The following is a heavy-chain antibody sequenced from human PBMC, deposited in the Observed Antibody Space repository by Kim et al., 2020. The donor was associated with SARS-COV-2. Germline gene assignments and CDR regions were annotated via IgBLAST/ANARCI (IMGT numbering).Heavy chain of an antibody. J-gene: IGHJ4*02. V-gene: IGHV3-30*14. CDR3: ARVDTAMADPDPFDY. D-gene: IGHD5-18*01. Sequence: GTVKGRLTIPRDNSQNTLYLQMNSLRAEDTAVYYCARVDTAMADPDPFDYWGQGTLVTVSS.